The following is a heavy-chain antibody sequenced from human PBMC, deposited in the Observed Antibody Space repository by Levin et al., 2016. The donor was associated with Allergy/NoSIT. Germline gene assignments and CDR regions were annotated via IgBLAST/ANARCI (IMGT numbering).Heavy chain of an antibody. J-gene: IGHJ6*03. CDR2: ISGSGGST. CDR3: AEEGIVVVILYYMDV. D-gene: IGHD3-22*01. Sequence: WIRQPPGKGLEWVSAISGSGGSTYYADSVKGRFTISRDNSKNTLYLQMNSLRAEDTAVYYCAEEGIVVVILYYMDVWGKGTTVTVSS. V-gene: IGHV3-23*01.